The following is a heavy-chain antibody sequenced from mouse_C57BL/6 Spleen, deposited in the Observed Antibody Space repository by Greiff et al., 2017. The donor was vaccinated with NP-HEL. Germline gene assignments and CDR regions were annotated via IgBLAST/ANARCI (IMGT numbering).Heavy chain of an antibody. CDR2: ILPGSGRS. Sequence: QVQLQQSGAGLVMPGASVKLSCKATGYTFTDYWIEWIKQRPGHGLEWIREILPGSGRSNYNDKFKGKATFTADTSSNTAYMQLSSLTTEDSAIFYCARSWDRDYWGQGTTLTVSS. V-gene: IGHV1-9*01. CDR3: ARSWDRDY. CDR1: GYTFTDYW. D-gene: IGHD3-3*01. J-gene: IGHJ2*01.